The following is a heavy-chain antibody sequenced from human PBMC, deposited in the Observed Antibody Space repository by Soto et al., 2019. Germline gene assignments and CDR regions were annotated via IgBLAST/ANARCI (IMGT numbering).Heavy chain of an antibody. CDR1: GYTLSSYG. CDR2: ISAYNGNT. CDR3: ASSYCGGDCSVLYYYYGMDV. Sequence: QVQLVQSGAEVKKPGASVKVSCKASGYTLSSYGISWVRQAPGQGLEWMGWISAYNGNTNYAQKLQGRVTMTTDTSTSTAYMELRSLRSDDTAVYYCASSYCGGDCSVLYYYYGMDVWGQGTTVTVSS. V-gene: IGHV1-18*01. D-gene: IGHD2-21*02. J-gene: IGHJ6*02.